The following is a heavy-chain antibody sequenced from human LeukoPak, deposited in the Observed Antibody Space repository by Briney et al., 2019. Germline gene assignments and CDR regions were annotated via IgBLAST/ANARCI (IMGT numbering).Heavy chain of an antibody. D-gene: IGHD3-3*01. J-gene: IGHJ3*02. CDR1: GFTFTNYW. Sequence: GGSLRLSCAASGFTFTNYWMSWVRQAPGKGLEWVAYIKQDGSETKYVDSVKGRFTISRDNAKSSLYLHMNNLRAEDTAVYYCARSYYDFWSGYFDAFDIWGQGTMVTVSS. V-gene: IGHV3-7*01. CDR2: IKQDGSET. CDR3: ARSYYDFWSGYFDAFDI.